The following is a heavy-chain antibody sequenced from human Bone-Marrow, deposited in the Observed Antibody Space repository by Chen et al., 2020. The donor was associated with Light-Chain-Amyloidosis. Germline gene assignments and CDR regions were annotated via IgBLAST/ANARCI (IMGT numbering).Heavy chain of an antibody. CDR2: IKSDADGGTT. J-gene: IGHJ4*02. V-gene: IGHV3-15*01. CDR3: TTDGRTDY. Sequence: EVNLVESGGGLLKPGGSLRLSCAAPGFTFSGAWMSWVRQAPGKGLEWLGRIKSDADGGTTDYAAPVQGRFSISRDDSKKTLYLQMSSLKIEDTAMYYCTTDGRTDYWGQGTLVTVSS. CDR1: GFTFSGAW.